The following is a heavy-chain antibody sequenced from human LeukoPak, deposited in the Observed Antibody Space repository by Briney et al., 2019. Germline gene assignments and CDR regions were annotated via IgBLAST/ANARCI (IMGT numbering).Heavy chain of an antibody. CDR1: GDTFTGYY. V-gene: IGHV1-2*02. CDR3: AREYYYGSGSYYNIGWFDP. D-gene: IGHD3-10*01. Sequence: ASLKVSCTASGDTFTGYYMHWVRQAPGQGLGWMGWIKPNSGGTNYAQKFQGRGTMTRATSISTAYMELSRLRSDDTVVYYCAREYYYGSGSYYNIGWFDPWGQGTLVTVSS. CDR2: IKPNSGGT. J-gene: IGHJ5*02.